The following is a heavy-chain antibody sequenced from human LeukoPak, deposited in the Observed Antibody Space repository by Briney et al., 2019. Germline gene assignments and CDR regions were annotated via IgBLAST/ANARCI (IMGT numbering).Heavy chain of an antibody. CDR2: INHSGST. J-gene: IGHJ5*02. D-gene: IGHD1-26*01. CDR3: ATASGSTDNWFDP. CDR1: GGSFSGYY. V-gene: IGHV4-34*01. Sequence: SETLSLTCAVYGGSFSGYYWSWIRQPPGKGLQWIGEINHSGSTNYNPSLKSRVTISVDTSKNQFSLKLSSVTAADTAVYYCATASGSTDNWFDPWRQATLVTVSS.